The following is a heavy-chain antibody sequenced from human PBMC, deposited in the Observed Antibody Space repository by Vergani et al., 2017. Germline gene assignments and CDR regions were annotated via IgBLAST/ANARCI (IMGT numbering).Heavy chain of an antibody. J-gene: IGHJ6*03. CDR1: GFTFEDYA. CDR2: INWNSGGI. CDR3: AKEIDPRRYYYMDV. V-gene: IGHV3-9*01. D-gene: IGHD1-14*01. Sequence: EVQLVESGGGLVQPGRSLRLSCAASGFTFEDYAMHWVRQPPGKGLEWVSGINWNSGGIGYADSVKGRFTISRDNAKSSLYLQMNSLRVEDTALYYCAKEIDPRRYYYMDVWGKGTTVTVSS.